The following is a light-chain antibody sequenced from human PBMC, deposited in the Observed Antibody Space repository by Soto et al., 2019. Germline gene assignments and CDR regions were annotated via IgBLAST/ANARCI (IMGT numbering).Light chain of an antibody. Sequence: DIQMTQSPSSLPASVGERVTITCRASQSISSYLNWYQQKPGKAPKLLIYASSSLQSGVLSRFSGSGSGTDFTLTISILQPEDFATYYCQQSYSTPTWTFGQGTKVDIK. CDR2: ASS. V-gene: IGKV1-39*01. CDR3: QQSYSTPTWT. J-gene: IGKJ1*01. CDR1: QSISSY.